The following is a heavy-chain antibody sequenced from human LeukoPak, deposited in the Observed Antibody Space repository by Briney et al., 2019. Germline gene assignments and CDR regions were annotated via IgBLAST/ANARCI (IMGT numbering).Heavy chain of an antibody. D-gene: IGHD3-10*01. Sequence: SETLSLTCTVSGGSISSYYWNWIRQPPGKGLEWIGYIYYSGNTNNNPSLKSRVTISIDTSKNQFSLKLSSVTAADTAVYYCAGDTYGNDYWGQGTLVTVSS. CDR1: GGSISSYY. CDR3: AGDTYGNDY. V-gene: IGHV4-59*01. CDR2: IYYSGNT. J-gene: IGHJ4*02.